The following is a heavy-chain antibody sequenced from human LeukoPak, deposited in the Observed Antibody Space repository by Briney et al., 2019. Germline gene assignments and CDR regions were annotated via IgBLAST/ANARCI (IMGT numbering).Heavy chain of an antibody. CDR2: ISAYNGNT. V-gene: IGHV1-18*01. CDR1: GYTFTSYG. J-gene: IGHJ4*02. D-gene: IGHD3-22*01. CDR3: ATDKYYYDSSGYYFVDY. Sequence: GASVKVSCKASGYTFTSYGISWVRQAPGQGLEWMGWISAYNGNTNYAQKLQGRVTMTTDTSTSTAYMELSSLRSEDTAVYYCATDKYYYDSSGYYFVDYWGQGTLVTVSS.